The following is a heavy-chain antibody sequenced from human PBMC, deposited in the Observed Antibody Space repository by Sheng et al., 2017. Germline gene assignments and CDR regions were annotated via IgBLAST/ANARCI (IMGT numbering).Heavy chain of an antibody. Sequence: EVQLVETGGGLIQPGGSLRLSCAASGFTVSSNYMSWVRQAPGKGLEWVSVIYSGGSTYYADSVKGRFTISRDNSKNTLYLQMNSLRAEDTAVYYCARDHRIAAEPDKGDFDYWGQGTLVTVSS. CDR1: GFTVSSNY. J-gene: IGHJ4*02. D-gene: IGHD6-25*01. CDR3: ARDHRIAAEPDKGDFDY. V-gene: IGHV3-53*02. CDR2: IYSGGST.